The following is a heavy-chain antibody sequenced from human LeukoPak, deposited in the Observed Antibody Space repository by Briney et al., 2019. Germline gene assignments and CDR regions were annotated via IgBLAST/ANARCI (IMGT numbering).Heavy chain of an antibody. CDR3: ARFGGSCYSGCHNWFDP. CDR2: IYHSGST. Sequence: PSETLSLTCAVSGGSISSSNWWSWVRQPPGKGLEWIGEIYHSGSTNYNPSLKSRVTISVDKSKNQFSLKLSSVTAADTAVYYCARFGGSCYSGCHNWFDPWGQGTLVTVSS. CDR1: GGSISSSNW. D-gene: IGHD2-15*01. J-gene: IGHJ5*02. V-gene: IGHV4-4*02.